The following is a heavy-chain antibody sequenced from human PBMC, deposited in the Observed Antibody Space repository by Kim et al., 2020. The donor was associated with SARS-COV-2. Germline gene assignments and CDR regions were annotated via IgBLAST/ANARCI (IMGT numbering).Heavy chain of an antibody. CDR2: TYYRSKWYN. Sequence: SQTLSLTCAISGDSVSSNSAAWNWIRQSPSRGLEWLGRTYYRSKWYNDYAVSVKSRITINPDTSKNQFSLQLNSVTPEDTAVYYCARKGSSSWLWGGAFDIWGQGTMVTVSS. CDR3: ARKGSSSWLWGGAFDI. V-gene: IGHV6-1*01. CDR1: GDSVSSNSAA. D-gene: IGHD6-6*01. J-gene: IGHJ3*02.